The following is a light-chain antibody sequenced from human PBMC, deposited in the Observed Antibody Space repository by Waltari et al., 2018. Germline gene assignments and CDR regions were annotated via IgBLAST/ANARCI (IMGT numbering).Light chain of an antibody. CDR3: EAWDDTLNGVV. V-gene: IGLV1-36*01. Sequence: QSVLTQPPSVSEAPRQWVTISCSGSNSNIGNNAVNWYQKFPGKAPKLLIYYDNLLSPGVSDRFSGSKSDTSASLAISGLQSEDEADYYCEAWDDTLNGVVFGGGTKLTVL. CDR1: NSNIGNNA. CDR2: YDN. J-gene: IGLJ3*02.